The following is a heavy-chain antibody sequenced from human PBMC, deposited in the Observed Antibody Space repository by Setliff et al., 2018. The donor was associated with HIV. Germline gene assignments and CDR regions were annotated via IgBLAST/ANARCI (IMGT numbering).Heavy chain of an antibody. Sequence: GGSLRLSCAASGFTFGDYYMTWIRQAPKKGLECVAYISSRGSVIQYADSVKGRFTISRDNAKNSLSLQMNNLRDEDTAVYYCARDLKELIGEAFYYYQYMDVWGKGTTVTVSS. CDR3: ARDLKELIGEAFYYYQYMDV. J-gene: IGHJ6*03. CDR1: GFTFGDYY. CDR2: ISSRGSVI. D-gene: IGHD7-27*01. V-gene: IGHV3-11*04.